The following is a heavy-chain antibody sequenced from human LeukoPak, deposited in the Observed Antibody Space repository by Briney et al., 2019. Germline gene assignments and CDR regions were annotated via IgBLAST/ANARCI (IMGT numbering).Heavy chain of an antibody. J-gene: IGHJ6*02. CDR1: GFTFSSYA. Sequence: GGSLRLSCAASGFTFSSYAMHWVRQAPGRGLEYVSAISSNGGSTYYANSVKGRFTISRDNSKNTLYLQMGSLRAEDMAVYYCARDARYYDFWSGSYYGMDVWGQGTTVTVSS. CDR2: ISSNGGST. D-gene: IGHD3-3*01. V-gene: IGHV3-64*01. CDR3: ARDARYYDFWSGSYYGMDV.